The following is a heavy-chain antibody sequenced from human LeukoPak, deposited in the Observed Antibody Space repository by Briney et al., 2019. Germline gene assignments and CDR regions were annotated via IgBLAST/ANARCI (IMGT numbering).Heavy chain of an antibody. CDR1: GDSVSSNSAA. Sequence: SQTLSLTCAISGDSVSSNSAAWNWIRQSPSRGLEWLGRTYYRSKWYHEYAVSVKSRITINPDTSKNQFSLQLNSVTPEDTAVYYCARDWGTYSSGPHHGFDPWGQGTLVTVSS. V-gene: IGHV6-1*01. CDR2: TYYRSKWYH. D-gene: IGHD6-19*01. J-gene: IGHJ5*02. CDR3: ARDWGTYSSGPHHGFDP.